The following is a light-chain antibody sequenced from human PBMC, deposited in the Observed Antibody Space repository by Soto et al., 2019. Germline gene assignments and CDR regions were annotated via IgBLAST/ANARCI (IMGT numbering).Light chain of an antibody. Sequence: DIVMTQSPVTLSVSPGERATLSCRASQSVSINLAWYQHKPGQAPRLLIYAASTRATGIPARFSGSGSGIEFTLTISSLQSEDFAIYYCQQYNNRPSMYTFGPGTKLEIK. CDR3: QQYNNRPSMYT. J-gene: IGKJ2*01. V-gene: IGKV3-15*01. CDR2: AAS. CDR1: QSVSIN.